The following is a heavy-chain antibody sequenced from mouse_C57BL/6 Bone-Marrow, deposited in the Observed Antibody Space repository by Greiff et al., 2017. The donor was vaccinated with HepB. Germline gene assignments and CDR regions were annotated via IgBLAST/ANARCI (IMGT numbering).Heavy chain of an antibody. CDR1: GFTFSDSY. CDR3: SRDEGYSNYVWYFDV. J-gene: IGHJ1*03. V-gene: IGHV5-16*01. D-gene: IGHD2-5*01. CDR2: INYDGSST. Sequence: EVQRVESEGGLVQPGSSMKLSCTASGFTFSDSYMAWVRQVPEKGLEWVANINYDGSSTYYLDSLKSRFIISRDNAKNILYLQMSSLKSEDTATYYCSRDEGYSNYVWYFDVWGTGTTVTVSS.